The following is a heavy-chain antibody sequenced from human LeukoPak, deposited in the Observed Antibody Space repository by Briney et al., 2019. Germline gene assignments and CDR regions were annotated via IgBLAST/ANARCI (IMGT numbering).Heavy chain of an antibody. V-gene: IGHV3-7*01. CDR3: ARNGRSLDY. CDR2: IKVDGSET. Sequence: GGSLRLSCAASGFTFSGFWMSWVRQAPGKGLEWVASIKVDGSETYYVGSVKGRFTISRDNAKNSLFLQMSSLRAEDTAVYYCARNGRSLDYWGQGTLVTVSS. D-gene: IGHD2-15*01. CDR1: GFTFSGFW. J-gene: IGHJ4*02.